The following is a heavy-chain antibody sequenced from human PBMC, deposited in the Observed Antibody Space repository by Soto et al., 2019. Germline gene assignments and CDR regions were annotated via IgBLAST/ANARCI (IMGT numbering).Heavy chain of an antibody. D-gene: IGHD6-19*01. CDR2: VYYTGST. CDR1: GGSISGSY. V-gene: IGHV4-59*01. CDR3: ARSVAVPGAHIGY. J-gene: IGHJ4*02. Sequence: SETLSLTCSVSGGSISGSYWSWIRQSPGKGLEWLGYVYYTGSTNYSPSLRSRVSISVDTSKNEFSLRLSSVTAADTAVYFCARSVAVPGAHIGYWGQGTQVTVSS.